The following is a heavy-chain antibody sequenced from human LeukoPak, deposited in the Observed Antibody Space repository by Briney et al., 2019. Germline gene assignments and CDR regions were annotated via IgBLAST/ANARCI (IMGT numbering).Heavy chain of an antibody. D-gene: IGHD2-2*01. V-gene: IGHV4-38-2*02. CDR3: ARDRTPADY. CDR1: GYSISTTYY. J-gene: IGHJ4*02. Sequence: KTSETLSLTCAVSGYSISTTYYWGWIRQPPGKGLEWIGSIYHSGSTYYTPSLKSRVTISVDTSKNQFSLKLRSVTAADTAMYYCARDRTPADYWGQGTLVTVSS. CDR2: IYHSGST.